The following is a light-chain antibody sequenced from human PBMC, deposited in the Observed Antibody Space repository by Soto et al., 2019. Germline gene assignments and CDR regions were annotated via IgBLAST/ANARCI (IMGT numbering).Light chain of an antibody. CDR3: QQSDSFPFT. Sequence: DIQMTQSPSYVSASEGDRVTITCRASQDIITWLAWFQQKPGKAPRLLIYSASTLQRGVPSRFSGSGYGTEFTLTINRLQPEDVATYFCQQSDSFPFTFDPGTKVDV. J-gene: IGKJ3*01. V-gene: IGKV1-12*01. CDR2: SAS. CDR1: QDIITW.